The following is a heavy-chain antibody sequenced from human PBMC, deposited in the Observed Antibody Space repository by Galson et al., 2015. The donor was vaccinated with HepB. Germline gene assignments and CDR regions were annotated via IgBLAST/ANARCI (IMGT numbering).Heavy chain of an antibody. CDR2: INAGNGNT. J-gene: IGHJ5*02. Sequence: SVKVSCKASGYTFTSYAMHWVRQAPGQRLEWMGWINAGNGNTKYSQKFQGRVTITRDTSASTAYMELSSLRSEDTAVYYCARDVLVVVVAATHSWFDPWGQGTLVTVSS. CDR3: ARDVLVVVVAATHSWFDP. CDR1: GYTFTSYA. D-gene: IGHD2-15*01. V-gene: IGHV1-3*01.